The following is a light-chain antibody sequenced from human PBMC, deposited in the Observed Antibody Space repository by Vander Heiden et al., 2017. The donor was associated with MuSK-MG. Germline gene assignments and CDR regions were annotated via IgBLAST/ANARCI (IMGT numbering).Light chain of an antibody. Sequence: DIQMTQSPSSLSASVGDRVTITCRASQSISNYLHWYQQKPGRAPKLLIYAASTWETGVPSRFSGGESGTDFTLTISKLQPEDFATYYWQQSFSTHTFGGGTKVDIK. CDR2: AAS. CDR3: QQSFSTHT. CDR1: QSISNY. V-gene: IGKV1-39*01. J-gene: IGKJ4*01.